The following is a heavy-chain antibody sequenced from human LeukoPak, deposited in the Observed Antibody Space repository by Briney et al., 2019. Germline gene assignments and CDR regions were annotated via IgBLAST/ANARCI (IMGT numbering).Heavy chain of an antibody. CDR1: GGSISSYY. CDR3: ARDSSGYYRIDY. CDR2: IYGSGST. J-gene: IGHJ4*02. D-gene: IGHD3-22*01. V-gene: IGHV4-59*08. Sequence: SETLSLTCTVSGGSISSYYWSWIRQPPGKGLEWIGHIYGSGSTNYNPSLKSRVTLSVDTSKNQFSLKLTSVTAADTAVYYCARDSSGYYRIDYWGQGTLVTVSS.